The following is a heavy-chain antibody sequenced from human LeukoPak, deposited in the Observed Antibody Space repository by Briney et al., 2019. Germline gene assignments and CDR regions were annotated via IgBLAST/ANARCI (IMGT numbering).Heavy chain of an antibody. D-gene: IGHD3-3*01. CDR2: IYTSGST. CDR1: GGSISSGSYY. Sequence: SETLSLTCTVSGGSISSGSYYWSWLRQPAGKGLEWIGRIYTSGSTNYNPSLKSRVTISVDASKNQFSLKLSSVTAADTAVYYCASSAESVPAIFGVSGPYGMDVWGQGTTVTVSS. CDR3: ASSAESVPAIFGVSGPYGMDV. J-gene: IGHJ6*02. V-gene: IGHV4-61*02.